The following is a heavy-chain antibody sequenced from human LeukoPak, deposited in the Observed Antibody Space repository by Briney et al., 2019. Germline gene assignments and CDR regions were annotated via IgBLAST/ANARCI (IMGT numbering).Heavy chain of an antibody. CDR1: GNYW. Sequence: GGSLRLSCAASGNYWMHWVRQAPGKGLVWVSHINSDGSWTGYADSVKGRFTITKDNAKNTVYLQMNNLRAEDTAVYYCVSFYETNWGRGTLVTVSS. CDR2: INSDGSWT. J-gene: IGHJ4*02. D-gene: IGHD2-2*01. CDR3: VSFYETN. V-gene: IGHV3-74*01.